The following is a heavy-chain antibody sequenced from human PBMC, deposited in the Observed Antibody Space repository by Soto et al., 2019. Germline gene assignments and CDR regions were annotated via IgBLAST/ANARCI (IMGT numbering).Heavy chain of an antibody. D-gene: IGHD1-26*01. Sequence: PGGSLRLSCAASGLDFSSEVMCWVRQAPGKGLEWVSSISGSGRTIYHADSMRGRFAISRDNSKNSLYLQLNNLRVDGTAVYYCAKVGPSYYYGMDVWGQGTTVTVSS. J-gene: IGHJ6*02. CDR3: AKVGPSYYYGMDV. CDR1: GLDFSSEV. CDR2: ISGSGRTI. V-gene: IGHV3-23*01.